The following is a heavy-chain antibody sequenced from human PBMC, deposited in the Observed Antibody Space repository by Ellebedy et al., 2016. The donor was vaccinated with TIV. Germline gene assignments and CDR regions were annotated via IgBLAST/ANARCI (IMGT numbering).Heavy chain of an antibody. Sequence: PGGSLRLSCAASGFSFSGWWMHWVRQAPGKGLVWVSRIYADTGETHYADSVKGRFTISSDSAKNTLYLQMNSLRVDDTAVYYCATDRGSDVWGQGTMVTVSA. D-gene: IGHD6-25*01. CDR2: IYADTGET. J-gene: IGHJ3*01. CDR3: ATDRGSDV. V-gene: IGHV3-74*01. CDR1: GFSFSGWW.